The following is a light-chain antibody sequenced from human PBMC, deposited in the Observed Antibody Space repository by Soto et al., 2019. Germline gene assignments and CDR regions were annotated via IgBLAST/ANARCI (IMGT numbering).Light chain of an antibody. CDR2: TAS. CDR3: HQYESFPLT. V-gene: IGKV1-16*01. CDR1: QGINKF. Sequence: DVQMTQSPCSLSASVGDSVTITCRASQGINKFLAWFQQKPGTAPKSLISTASRLQSGVPSRFSGSGSGTHFTLTINNLQPEDFATYYCHQYESFPLTFGGGTRVEIK. J-gene: IGKJ4*01.